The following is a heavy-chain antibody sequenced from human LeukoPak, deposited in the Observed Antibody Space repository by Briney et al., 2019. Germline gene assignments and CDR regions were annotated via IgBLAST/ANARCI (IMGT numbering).Heavy chain of an antibody. CDR2: ISSSSSTI. J-gene: IGHJ4*02. CDR3: ARKFGGNYGYFDY. V-gene: IGHV3-48*01. Sequence: GGSLRLSCAASGFTFSSYSMNWVRQAPGKGLEWVSYISSSSSTIYYADSVKGRFTISRDNAKNSLYLQMNSLRAADTAVYYCARKFGGNYGYFDYWGQGTLVTVSS. D-gene: IGHD4-23*01. CDR1: GFTFSSYS.